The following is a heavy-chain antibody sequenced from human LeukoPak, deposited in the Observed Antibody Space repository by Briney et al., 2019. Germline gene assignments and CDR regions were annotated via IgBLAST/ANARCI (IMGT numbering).Heavy chain of an antibody. V-gene: IGHV3-23*01. CDR3: AKTGAATLSRSFYYFDY. CDR1: EFTFSGYA. J-gene: IGHJ4*02. D-gene: IGHD2-15*01. Sequence: QSGGSLRLSCAASEFTFSGYAMTWVRQAPGKGLEWVSGISASGGSTFYADSVKGRFTISRDNSKNTLYLQMNGLRVEDTAVYYCAKTGAATLSRSFYYFDYWGQGTLVTVSS. CDR2: ISASGGST.